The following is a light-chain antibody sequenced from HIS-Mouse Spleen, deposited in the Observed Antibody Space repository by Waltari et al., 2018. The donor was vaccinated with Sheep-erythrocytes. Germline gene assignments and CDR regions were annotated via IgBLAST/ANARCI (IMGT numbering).Light chain of an antibody. CDR2: EGS. CDR1: SSDVGSNNL. V-gene: IGLV2-23*01. CDR3: CSYAGSSTPWV. J-gene: IGLJ3*02. Sequence: QSALTQPASVSGSPGRSITISCTGTSSDVGSNNLVSWYQQHPGKAPKLMIYEGSKRPSGVSNRFSGSKSDNTASLTISGLQAEDEADYYCCSYAGSSTPWVFGGGTKLTVL.